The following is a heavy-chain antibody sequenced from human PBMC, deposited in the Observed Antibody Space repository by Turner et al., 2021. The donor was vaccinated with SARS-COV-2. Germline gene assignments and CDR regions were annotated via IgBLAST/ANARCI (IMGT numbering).Heavy chain of an antibody. J-gene: IGHJ2*01. D-gene: IGHD3-10*01. CDR3: ARDTGDFDL. Sequence: QEHLFESGGGVVRPGRSLRLTCAASGFKFIRYVMHWVRQAPGKGLGWVALISYDGINKCYADSVKGRFTISRDNSKNTLYLQMNSLRAEDTAVYYCARDTGDFDLWGRGTLVTVSS. CDR2: ISYDGINK. V-gene: IGHV3-30-3*01. CDR1: GFKFIRYV.